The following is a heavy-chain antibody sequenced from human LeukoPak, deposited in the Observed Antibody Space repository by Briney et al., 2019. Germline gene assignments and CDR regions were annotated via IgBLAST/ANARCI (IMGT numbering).Heavy chain of an antibody. CDR3: ARDHIAVAGNAAFDI. CDR2: ISAYNGNT. J-gene: IGHJ3*02. V-gene: IGHV1-18*01. CDR1: GYTFTSYG. Sequence: GASVEVSCKASGYTFTSYGISWVRQAPGQGLEWMGWISAYNGNTNYAQKLQGRVTMTTDTSTSTAYMELRSLRSDDTAVYYCARDHIAVAGNAAFDIWGQGTMVTVSS. D-gene: IGHD6-19*01.